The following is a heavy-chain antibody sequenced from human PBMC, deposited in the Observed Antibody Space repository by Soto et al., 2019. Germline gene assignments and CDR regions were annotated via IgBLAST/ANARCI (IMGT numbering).Heavy chain of an antibody. V-gene: IGHV4-61*01. CDR3: TRGPPRVQWFDP. CDR1: GGAVSSGTYY. CDR2: IYFTGST. Sequence: SETLSLTCTVSGGAVSSGTYYWSWIRQPPGKGLEWIGHIYFTGSTNYNPSLKSRVTVSLDTSRNQFSLKLSSVTAADTAVYYCTRGPPRVQWFDPWGLGTLVTVSS. J-gene: IGHJ5*02.